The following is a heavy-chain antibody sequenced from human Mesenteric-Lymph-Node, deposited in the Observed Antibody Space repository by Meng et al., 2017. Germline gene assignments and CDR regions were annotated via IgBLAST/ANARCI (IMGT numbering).Heavy chain of an antibody. CDR1: GGSISSSSYY. D-gene: IGHD1/OR15-1a*01. J-gene: IGHJ4*02. CDR2: INQSAKT. CDR3: ARERVTPTKGLDC. V-gene: IGHV4-39*07. Sequence: SETLSLTCTVSGGSISSSSYYWGWIRQPPGKGLEWIGDINQSAKTIYNKSLKSRVTISVDTSKNQFSLKLTSVTAADMAMYYCARERVTPTKGLDCWGQGTLVTVSS.